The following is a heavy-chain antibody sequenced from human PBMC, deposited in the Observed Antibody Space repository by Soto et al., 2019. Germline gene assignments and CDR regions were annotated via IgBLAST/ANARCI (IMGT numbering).Heavy chain of an antibody. CDR1: GFTFSSYA. D-gene: IGHD3-10*01. J-gene: IGHJ4*02. Sequence: GGSLRLSCAASGFTFSSYAMSWVRQAPGKGLEWVSAISGSGGSTYYADSVKGRFTISRDNSKNTLYLQMNSLRAEDTAVYYCAKVASLRGYYYGSGSYTFDYWGQGTLVTVSS. V-gene: IGHV3-23*01. CDR2: ISGSGGST. CDR3: AKVASLRGYYYGSGSYTFDY.